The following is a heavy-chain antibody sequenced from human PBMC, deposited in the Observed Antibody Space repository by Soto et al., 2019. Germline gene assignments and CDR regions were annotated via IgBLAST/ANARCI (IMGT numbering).Heavy chain of an antibody. CDR2: IYHSGST. J-gene: IGHJ4*02. CDR3: ARAGGLGAVAADY. D-gene: IGHD6-19*01. Sequence: QLQLQESGSGLVKPSQTLSLTCAVSGGSISSGGYSWSWIRQPPGKGLEWIGYIYHSGSTYYNPSLKSRVTISVDRSTNQFSLKLSSVTAADTAVYYWARAGGLGAVAADYWGQGTLVTVSS. CDR1: GGSISSGGYS. V-gene: IGHV4-30-2*01.